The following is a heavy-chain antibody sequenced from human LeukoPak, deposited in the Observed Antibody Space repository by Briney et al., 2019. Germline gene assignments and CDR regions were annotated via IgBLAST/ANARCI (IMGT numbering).Heavy chain of an antibody. D-gene: IGHD1-26*01. CDR2: IYYSGST. Sequence: SETLSLARTVSGGSISSSSYYWGWIRQPPGKGLEWIGSIYYSGSTYYNPSLKSRVTISVDTSKNQFSLKLSSVTAADTAVYYCARQDVGPSDYWGQGTLVTVSS. CDR1: GGSISSSSYY. V-gene: IGHV4-39*01. CDR3: ARQDVGPSDY. J-gene: IGHJ4*02.